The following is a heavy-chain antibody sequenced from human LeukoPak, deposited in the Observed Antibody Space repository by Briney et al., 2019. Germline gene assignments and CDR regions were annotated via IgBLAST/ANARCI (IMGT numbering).Heavy chain of an antibody. D-gene: IGHD6-25*01. J-gene: IGHJ4*02. Sequence: SETLSLTCTVSGGSISSGGYYWSWIRQHPGKGLEWIGYIYYSGSTYYNPSLKSRVTISVDTSKNQFSLKLSSVTAADTAVYYRARADSGNEHPYWGQGTLVTVSS. CDR2: IYYSGST. V-gene: IGHV4-31*03. CDR1: GGSISSGGYY. CDR3: ARADSGNEHPY.